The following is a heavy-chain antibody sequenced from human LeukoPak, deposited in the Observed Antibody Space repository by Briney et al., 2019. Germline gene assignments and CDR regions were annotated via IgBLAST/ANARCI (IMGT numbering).Heavy chain of an antibody. V-gene: IGHV4-34*01. CDR3: ARGGDTAMAHYYFDY. CDR1: GGSFSGYY. Sequence: SETLSLTCAVYGGSFSGYYWSWIRQPPGKGLEWIGEINHSGSTNYNPSLKSRVTISVDTSKNQFSLKLSSVTAADTAVYYCARGGDTAMAHYYFDYWGQGTLVTVSS. J-gene: IGHJ4*02. D-gene: IGHD5-18*01. CDR2: INHSGST.